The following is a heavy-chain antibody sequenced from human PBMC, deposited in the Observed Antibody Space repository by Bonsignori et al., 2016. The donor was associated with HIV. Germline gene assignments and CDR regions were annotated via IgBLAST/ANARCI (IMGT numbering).Heavy chain of an antibody. Sequence: WIRQPPGKGLEWVSYISSSSSTIYYADSVKGRFTISRDNAKNSLYLQMNSLRDEDTAVYYCARDGYSGSYYSFDIWGQGDNGHRLL. CDR2: ISSSSSTI. J-gene: IGHJ3*02. D-gene: IGHD1-26*01. V-gene: IGHV3-48*02. CDR3: ARDGYSGSYYSFDI.